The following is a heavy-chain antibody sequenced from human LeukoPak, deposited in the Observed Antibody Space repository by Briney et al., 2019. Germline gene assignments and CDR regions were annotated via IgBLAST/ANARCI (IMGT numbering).Heavy chain of an antibody. CDR1: GGTFSSNA. V-gene: IGHV1-69*13. CDR3: ARAGPPSRDYYYYMDV. Sequence: ASVKVSCKASGGTFSSNAISWVRQAPGQGLGWMGGTIPVYGTTNYAQKFQGRVTITADESTGTVYMELNTLRSEDTAVYYCARAGPPSRDYYYYMDVWGTGTMVTVAS. J-gene: IGHJ6*03. CDR2: TIPVYGTT.